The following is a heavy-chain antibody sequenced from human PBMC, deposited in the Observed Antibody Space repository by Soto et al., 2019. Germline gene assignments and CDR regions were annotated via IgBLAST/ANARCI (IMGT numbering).Heavy chain of an antibody. J-gene: IGHJ4*02. CDR1: GGSISSSSYY. CDR2: IYYSGST. D-gene: IGHD5-18*01. CDR3: AFSSTGDTAMVGYFDY. V-gene: IGHV4-39*01. Sequence: SETLSLTCTVSGGSISSSSYYWGWIRQPPGKGLEWIGSIYYSGSTYYNPSLKSRVTISVDTSKNQFSLKLSSVTAADTAVYYCAFSSTGDTAMVGYFDYWGQGTLVTVSS.